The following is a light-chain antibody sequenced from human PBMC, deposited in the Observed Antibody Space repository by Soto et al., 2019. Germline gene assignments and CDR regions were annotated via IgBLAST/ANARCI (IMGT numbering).Light chain of an antibody. J-gene: IGLJ3*02. CDR2: GGS. V-gene: IGLV2-23*01. Sequence: QSALTQPASVSGSPGQSITISCTGTSSDVGSYNLVSWYQQHPGKAPKLMIYGGSKRPSGVSNRFSGSKSGNTASLTISGLQAEDEADYYCGTWDSSLTNGREVFGGGTKLTVL. CDR3: GTWDSSLTNGREV. CDR1: SSDVGSYNL.